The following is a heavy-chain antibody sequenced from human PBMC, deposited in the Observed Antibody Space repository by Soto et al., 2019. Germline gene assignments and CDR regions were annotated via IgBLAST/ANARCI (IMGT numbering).Heavy chain of an antibody. CDR3: ARANCGGDCHSWDYYYGMDV. CDR2: IYPGDSDT. D-gene: IGHD2-21*02. Sequence: PGESQKISCKGSGYSFTSYWIGWVRQMPGKGLEWMGIIYPGDSDTRYSPSFQGQVTISADKSISTAYLQWSSLKASDTAMYYCARANCGGDCHSWDYYYGMDVWGQGTTVTVSS. V-gene: IGHV5-51*01. J-gene: IGHJ6*02. CDR1: GYSFTSYW.